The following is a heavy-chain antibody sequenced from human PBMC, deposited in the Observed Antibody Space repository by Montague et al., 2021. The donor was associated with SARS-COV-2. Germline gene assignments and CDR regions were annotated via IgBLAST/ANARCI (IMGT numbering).Heavy chain of an antibody. CDR1: GDSISRSTNH. J-gene: IGHJ4*02. CDR3: TRTTDDSALAATF. Sequence: SETLSLTCSVSGDSISRSTNHWGWIRQPPGKGLEWIASIHYSGRTYHNPPLKSRVTMSVDTSKNQFSLKLSSVTAADTAVHYCTRTTDDSALAATFWGQGTLVTVSS. CDR2: IHYSGRT. D-gene: IGHD6-19*01. V-gene: IGHV4-39*01.